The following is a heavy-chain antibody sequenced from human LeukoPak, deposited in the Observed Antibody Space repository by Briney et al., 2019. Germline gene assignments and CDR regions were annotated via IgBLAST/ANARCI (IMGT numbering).Heavy chain of an antibody. V-gene: IGHV4-61*01. CDR1: GDSVSSPNYY. CDR3: AGLPPHRPLDY. J-gene: IGHJ4*02. D-gene: IGHD2-21*02. CDR2: IYNSGRT. Sequence: SETLSLTCTVSGDSVSSPNYYWNWIRQPPGKGLEWIGYIYNSGRTNYNPSLKSRVTISVDTSTNQVSLKLTSIIAADTAAYYCAGLPPHRPLDYWGQGTLVTVSS.